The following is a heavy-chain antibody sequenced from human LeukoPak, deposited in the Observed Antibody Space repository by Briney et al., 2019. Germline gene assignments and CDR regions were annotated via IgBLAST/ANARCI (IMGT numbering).Heavy chain of an antibody. V-gene: IGHV3-11*01. CDR1: GGSVSSGSYY. CDR3: ARTYEFYTDSDYGKWFDT. D-gene: IGHD4-17*01. Sequence: LSLTCTVSGGSVSSGSYYWSWIRQAPGKGLEWISYISSSGAITSYSDSVKGRFTISRDNAKNSLHLQMNNLGAEDTAVYFCARTYEFYTDSDYGKWFDTWGQGTLVTVSS. CDR2: ISSSGAIT. J-gene: IGHJ5*02.